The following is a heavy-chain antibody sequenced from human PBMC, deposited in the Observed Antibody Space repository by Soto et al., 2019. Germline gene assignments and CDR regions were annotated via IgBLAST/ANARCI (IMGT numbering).Heavy chain of an antibody. Sequence: ASVKVSCKASGYTFTSYAMHWVRQAPGQRLEWMGWINAGNGNTKYSQKFQGRVTITRDTSASTAYMELSSLRSEDTAVYYCARETLYSNYVAYYYGMDVWGQGTTVTVS. J-gene: IGHJ6*02. CDR2: INAGNGNT. CDR1: GYTFTSYA. D-gene: IGHD4-4*01. CDR3: ARETLYSNYVAYYYGMDV. V-gene: IGHV1-3*01.